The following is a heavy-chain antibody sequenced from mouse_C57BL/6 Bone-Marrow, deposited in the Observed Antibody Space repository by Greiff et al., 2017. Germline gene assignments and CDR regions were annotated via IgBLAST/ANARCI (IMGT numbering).Heavy chain of an antibody. CDR2: IDPANGNT. Sequence: VQLQQSGPELVKPGASVKISCKASGYTFTDYYINWVKQRPGQGLEWIGRIDPANGNTKYAPKFQGKATITADTSSNTAYLQLSSLTSEDTAIYVGARAPDSSGYLAWFAYWGQGTRVTVSA. J-gene: IGHJ3*01. CDR1: GYTFTDYY. CDR3: ARAPDSSGYLAWFAY. D-gene: IGHD3-2*02. V-gene: IGHV14-3*01.